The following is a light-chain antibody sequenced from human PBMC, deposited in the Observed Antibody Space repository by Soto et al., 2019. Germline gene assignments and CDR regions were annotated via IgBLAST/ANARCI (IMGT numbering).Light chain of an antibody. CDR1: QNVRSY. V-gene: IGKV1-39*01. J-gene: IGKJ3*01. CDR3: QQTFSIPRT. CDR2: ETS. Sequence: QMTQSPSSLSASVGDRVTIACRASQNVRSYLNWYQQRPGKAPKLLISETSTLESGVPSKFSGTGYGTDFTLTISSLQPEDFATYYCQQTFSIPRTFGPGTKVDI.